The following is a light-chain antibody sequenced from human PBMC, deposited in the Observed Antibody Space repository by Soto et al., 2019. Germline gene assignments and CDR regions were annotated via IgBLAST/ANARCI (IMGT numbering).Light chain of an antibody. CDR1: SGSIASNY. J-gene: IGLJ3*02. CDR2: EDN. V-gene: IGLV6-57*01. CDR3: QSYDTTNRGV. Sequence: NFMLTQPHSVSASPGKTVTISCTRSSGSIASNYVQWYQQRPGSSPTTVIYEDNQRPSGVPDRFSGSVDSSSNSASLTISGLKTEDEGDYYCQSYDTTNRGVFGGGTKLTVL.